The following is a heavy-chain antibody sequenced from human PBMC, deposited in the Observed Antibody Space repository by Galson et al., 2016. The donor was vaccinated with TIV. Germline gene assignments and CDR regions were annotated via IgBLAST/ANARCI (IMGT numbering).Heavy chain of an antibody. CDR3: ARGGTATTPPGFDY. J-gene: IGHJ4*02. V-gene: IGHV4-59*01. D-gene: IGHD4-17*01. Sequence: ETLSLTCIVSGASIDSYYWNWIRQPPGKGLEWIGYMFYTGSTNYNPSLKSRVTISVDTSKNQFSLKLTSVTAADTAVYYCARGGTATTPPGFDYWGQGTLVTVSS. CDR1: GASIDSYY. CDR2: MFYTGST.